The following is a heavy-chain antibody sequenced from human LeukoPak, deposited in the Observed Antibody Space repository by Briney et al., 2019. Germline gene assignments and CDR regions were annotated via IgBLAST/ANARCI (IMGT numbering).Heavy chain of an antibody. V-gene: IGHV1-69*13. D-gene: IGHD3-22*01. Sequence: ASVKVSCKASGGTFSSYAISWVRHAPGQGLEWMGGIIPIFGTANYAQKFQGRVTITADASTSTAYMELSSLRSEDTAVYYCARVPRYDSSGYCLLYWGQGTLVTVSS. CDR3: ARVPRYDSSGYCLLY. CDR1: GGTFSSYA. CDR2: IIPIFGTA. J-gene: IGHJ4*02.